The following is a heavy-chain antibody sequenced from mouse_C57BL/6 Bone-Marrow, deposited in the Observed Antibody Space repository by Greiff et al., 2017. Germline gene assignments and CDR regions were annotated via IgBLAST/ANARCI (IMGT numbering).Heavy chain of an antibody. V-gene: IGHV1-55*01. J-gene: IGHJ4*01. D-gene: IGHD2-2*01. CDR3: ARGTAMVTTKGYYYAMDD. Sequence: QVQLQQPGAELVKPGASVKMSCKASGYTFTSYWITWVKQRPGQGLEWIGDIYPGSGSTNYNEKFKSKATLTVDTSSSTAYMQLSSLTSEDSAVYYWARGTAMVTTKGYYYAMDDWGQGTSVTVSS. CDR1: GYTFTSYW. CDR2: IYPGSGST.